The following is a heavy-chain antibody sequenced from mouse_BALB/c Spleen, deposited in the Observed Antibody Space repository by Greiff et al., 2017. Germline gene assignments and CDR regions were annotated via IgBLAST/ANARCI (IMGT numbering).Heavy chain of an antibody. D-gene: IGHD2-4*01. CDR1: VYTFTSYW. Sequence: VQLQQSGAELARPGASVKLSCKASVYTFTSYWMQWVKQRPGQGLEWIGAIYPGDGDTRYTQKFKGKATLTADKSSSTAYMQLSSLASEDSAVYYCARWMFDYDVEWYFDVWGEGTTVTVSS. CDR3: ARWMFDYDVEWYFDV. J-gene: IGHJ1*01. CDR2: IYPGDGDT. V-gene: IGHV1-87*01.